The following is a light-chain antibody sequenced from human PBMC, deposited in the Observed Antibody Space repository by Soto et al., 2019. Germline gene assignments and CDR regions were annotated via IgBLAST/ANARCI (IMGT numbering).Light chain of an antibody. V-gene: IGLV1-40*01. CDR1: SSNIGAGYD. CDR2: DNI. CDR3: QSYDSSLSGYV. Sequence: QSVLTQPPSVSGAPGQRVTISCTGSSSNIGAGYDVHWYQQLPGTAPKLLIYDNINRPSGVPDRFSGSKSGTSASLAITGLQAGDEANYYCQSYDSSLSGYVFGTGTKVTGL. J-gene: IGLJ1*01.